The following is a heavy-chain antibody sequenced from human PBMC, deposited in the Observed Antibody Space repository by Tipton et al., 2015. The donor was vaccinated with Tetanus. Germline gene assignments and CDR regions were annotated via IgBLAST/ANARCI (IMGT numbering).Heavy chain of an antibody. CDR2: IYSSGST. J-gene: IGHJ4*02. D-gene: IGHD1-26*01. CDR1: GGSISGGRYY. V-gene: IGHV4-31*02. CDR3: ARDQARGARGWNYFDY. Sequence: LRLSCTVSGGSISGGRYYWSWIRQRPGKGLEWIGAIYSSGSTYSDPSLKGRVTISVDTSKNQFSLRLNSVTAADTAVYYCARDQARGARGWNYFDYWGLGTLVTVSS.